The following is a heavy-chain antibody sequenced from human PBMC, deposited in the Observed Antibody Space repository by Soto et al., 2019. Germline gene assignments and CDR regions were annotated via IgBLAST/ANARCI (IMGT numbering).Heavy chain of an antibody. CDR1: GFTFNNYA. CDR2: ITDSGDDT. V-gene: IGHV3-23*01. D-gene: IGHD2-2*01. CDR3: AKLGSSSWSPHYYFDY. J-gene: IGHJ4*02. Sequence: EVQLLESGGGLVQPGGSLRLSCAASGFTFNNYAMGWVRQAPGTGLEWVSAITDSGDDTYYIDSVKGRFTISSDNSKRKLYLQMNSLRAEDTAIYYCAKLGSSSWSPHYYFDYWGQGTLVTVSS.